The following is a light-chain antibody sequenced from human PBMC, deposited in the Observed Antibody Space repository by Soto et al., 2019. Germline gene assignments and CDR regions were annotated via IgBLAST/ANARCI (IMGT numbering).Light chain of an antibody. V-gene: IGKV3-20*01. CDR3: QLYGGSRR. CDR1: QSVISTY. CDR2: GAS. Sequence: EVVLTQSPGTLYFSPGERATLSCRASQSVISTYLAWYQQKPGQAPRLLIYGASYRATGIPDRFSGSGTGTDFTLTIRRLEPEDFAVYYCQLYGGSRRFGGGTKVEIK. J-gene: IGKJ4*01.